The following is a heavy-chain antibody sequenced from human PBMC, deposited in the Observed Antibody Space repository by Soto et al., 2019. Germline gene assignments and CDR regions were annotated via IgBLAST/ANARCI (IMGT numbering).Heavy chain of an antibody. D-gene: IGHD5-18*01. J-gene: IGHJ4*02. CDR3: ARGNGYSYGAFFDY. CDR1: GFTFSAYP. Sequence: PGGSLRLSCAASGFTFSAYPMHWVRQAPGKGLEWVTLIWYDGSDKYYADSVKGRFTISRDDSKNTLYLQMDSLRAEDTAVYFCARGNGYSYGAFFDYWGQGALFTVSS. CDR2: IWYDGSDK. V-gene: IGHV3-33*01.